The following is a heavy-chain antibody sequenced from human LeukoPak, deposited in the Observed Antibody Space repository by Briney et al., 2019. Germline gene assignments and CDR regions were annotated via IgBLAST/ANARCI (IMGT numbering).Heavy chain of an antibody. V-gene: IGHV1-2*02. J-gene: IGHJ4*02. D-gene: IGHD2-2*03. CDR3: ARDGYCSSTSCYAYYDY. CDR2: INPNSGGT. Sequence: GASVKVSCKAPGYTFTGYYMHWVRQAPGQGLEWMGWINPNSGGTNYAQKFQGRVTMTRDTSISTAYMELSRLRSDDTAVYYCARDGYCSSTSCYAYYDYWGQGTLVTVSS. CDR1: GYTFTGYY.